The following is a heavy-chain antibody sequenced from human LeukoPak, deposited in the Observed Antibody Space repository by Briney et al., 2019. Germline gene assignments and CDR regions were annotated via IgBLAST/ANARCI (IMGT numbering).Heavy chain of an antibody. CDR3: ARENPYYDSSGFSEVGYYFDY. CDR1: GGTFSSYA. D-gene: IGHD3-22*01. Sequence: SVKVSCKASGGTFSSYAISWVRQAPGQGLEWMGEIIPIFGTADYAQKFQGRVTITADGSTSTAYMELSSLRSEDTAVYYCARENPYYDSSGFSEVGYYFDYWGQGTLVTVSS. CDR2: IIPIFGTA. V-gene: IGHV1-69*13. J-gene: IGHJ4*02.